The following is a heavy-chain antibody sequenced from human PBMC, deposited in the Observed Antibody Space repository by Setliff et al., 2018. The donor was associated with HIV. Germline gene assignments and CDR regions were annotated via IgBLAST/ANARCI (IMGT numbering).Heavy chain of an antibody. D-gene: IGHD3-10*01. V-gene: IGHV1-8*01. CDR1: GYTFTNFV. Sequence: ASVKVSCKASGYTFTNFVINWVRQATGQGLEWMGWMNPDSGNTGYAQKFQGRVTMTRNTSIDTAYMELSSLGSEDTAVYYCTRALRGFHGSGTQFYYYLDVWGKGTTVTV. CDR3: TRALRGFHGSGTQFYYYLDV. J-gene: IGHJ6*03. CDR2: MNPDSGNT.